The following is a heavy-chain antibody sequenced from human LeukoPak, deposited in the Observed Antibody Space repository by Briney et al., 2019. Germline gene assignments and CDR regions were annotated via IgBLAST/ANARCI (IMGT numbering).Heavy chain of an antibody. V-gene: IGHV4-39*02. CDR2: IYYSGST. D-gene: IGHD6-19*01. J-gene: IGHJ4*01. Sequence: WARQPPGKGLEWIGSIYYSGSTYYNPSLKSRVTISVDTSKSLFSLKLSSVTAADTAVYYCARGINGAKWLVPYYFDYWGHGTLVTVSS. CDR3: ARGINGAKWLVPYYFDY.